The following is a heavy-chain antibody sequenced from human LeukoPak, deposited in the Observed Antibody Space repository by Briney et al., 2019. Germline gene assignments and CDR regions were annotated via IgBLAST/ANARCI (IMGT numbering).Heavy chain of an antibody. V-gene: IGHV4-59*01. Sequence: SEILSLTCTVSGGSISSYYWSWIRQPPGKGLEWIGYIYYSGSTNYNPSLKSRATISVDTSKNQFSLKLSSVTAADTAVYYCARAASTGYYYYYMDVWGKGTTVTVSS. D-gene: IGHD1-14*01. CDR3: ARAASTGYYYYYMDV. CDR2: IYYSGST. J-gene: IGHJ6*03. CDR1: GGSISSYY.